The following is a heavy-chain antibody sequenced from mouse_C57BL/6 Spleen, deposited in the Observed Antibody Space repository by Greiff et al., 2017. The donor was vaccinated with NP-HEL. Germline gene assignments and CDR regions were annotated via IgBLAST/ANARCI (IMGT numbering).Heavy chain of an antibody. CDR3: ARGGTYYGYDVGGAMDY. CDR1: GYTFTSYW. V-gene: IGHV1-53*01. D-gene: IGHD2-9*01. J-gene: IGHJ4*01. Sequence: QVQLQQPGTELVKPGASVKLSCKASGYTFTSYWMHWVKQRPGQGLEWIGNINPSNGGTTYNEKFKSKATLTVDKSSSTAYMQLSSLTSEDSAVYYCARGGTYYGYDVGGAMDYWGQGTSVTVSS. CDR2: INPSNGGT.